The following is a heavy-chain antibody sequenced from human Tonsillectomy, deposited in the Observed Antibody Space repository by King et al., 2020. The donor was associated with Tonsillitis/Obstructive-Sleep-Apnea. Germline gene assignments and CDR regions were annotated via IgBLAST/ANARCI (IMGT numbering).Heavy chain of an antibody. J-gene: IGHJ5*02. CDR2: INHSGST. V-gene: IGHV4-34*01. CDR3: ARGGDFVVVPAAFSGFDP. Sequence: VQIQQWGAGLLKPSETLSLTCAVYGGSFSGYYWSWIRQPPGKGLEWIGEINHSGSTNYNPSLKSRVTISVDTSKNQFSLKLSSVTAADTAVYYCARGGDFVVVPAAFSGFDPWGQGTLVTVSS. CDR1: GGSFSGYY. D-gene: IGHD2-2*01.